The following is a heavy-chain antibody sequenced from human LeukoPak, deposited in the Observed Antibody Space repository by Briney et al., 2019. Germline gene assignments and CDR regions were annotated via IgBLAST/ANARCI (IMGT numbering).Heavy chain of an antibody. V-gene: IGHV1-18*01. CDR3: ARAGWYELPRYAFDI. D-gene: IGHD6-19*01. CDR2: ISAYNGYT. J-gene: IGHJ3*02. Sequence: ASVKVSCKASGYTFTSYGISWVRQAPGQGLEWMGWISAYNGYTNYAQKLQGRVTITADTSTSTAYMELRSLRSDDTAVYYCARAGWYELPRYAFDIWGQGTMVTVSS. CDR1: GYTFTSYG.